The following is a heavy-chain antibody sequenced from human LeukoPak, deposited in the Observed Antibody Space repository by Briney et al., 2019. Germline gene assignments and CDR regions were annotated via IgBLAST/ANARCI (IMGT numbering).Heavy chain of an antibody. D-gene: IGHD3-3*01. CDR2: IRYDGTNK. CDR1: GFTFSSYS. CDR3: AKSEGDFWCDYYTGY. V-gene: IGHV3-30*02. J-gene: IGHJ4*02. Sequence: GGSLKPSCAASGFTFSSYSMHWVRQAPGKGREWVAFIRYDGTNKYYADSVKGRFNISRDNSKNKLYLQRNSHRAEDTGVYYCAKSEGDFWCDYYTGYWGQGTLVTVSS.